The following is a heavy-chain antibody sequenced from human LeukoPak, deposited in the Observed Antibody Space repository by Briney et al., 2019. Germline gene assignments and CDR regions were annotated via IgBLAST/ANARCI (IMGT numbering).Heavy chain of an antibody. CDR2: ITDKADGGTT. J-gene: IGHJ5*02. Sequence: MAGGSLRLSCAASGFTFSNAWMNWVRQAPGKGLEWVGRITDKADGGTTHYAEPVKGRFTISRDDSENTLYLQMNSLKTEDTAVYYCTTDRERPVRKFDPWGQGTLVTVSS. CDR3: TTDRERPVRKFDP. V-gene: IGHV3-15*01. CDR1: GFTFSNAW. D-gene: IGHD3-10*01.